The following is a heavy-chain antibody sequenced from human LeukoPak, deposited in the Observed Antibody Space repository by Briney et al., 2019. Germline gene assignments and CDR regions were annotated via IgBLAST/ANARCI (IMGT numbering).Heavy chain of an antibody. V-gene: IGHV3-33*03. D-gene: IGHD2-2*01. CDR1: GFTFSSYG. J-gene: IGHJ4*02. CDR2: IWYDGSNK. Sequence: GGSLRLSCAASGFTFSSYGMHWVRQAPGKGLEWVAVIWYDGSNKYYADSVKGRFTISRDNAKNSLYLQMNSVRDEDTAVYYCALLPSSTVYYWGQGTLVTVSS. CDR3: ALLPSSTVYY.